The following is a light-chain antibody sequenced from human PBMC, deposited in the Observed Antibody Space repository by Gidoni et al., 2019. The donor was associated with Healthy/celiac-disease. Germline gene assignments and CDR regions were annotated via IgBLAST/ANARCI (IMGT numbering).Light chain of an antibody. Sequence: EIVLTQSPGTLSLSPGERATLSCRASRSVSSSYLAWYQQKPGQAPRLLIYGASSRATGIPDRFSGSWSGTDFTLTISRLEPEDFAVYYCQQYGSSPWWTFGQGTKVEIK. CDR3: QQYGSSPWWT. CDR1: RSVSSSY. CDR2: GAS. J-gene: IGKJ1*01. V-gene: IGKV3-20*01.